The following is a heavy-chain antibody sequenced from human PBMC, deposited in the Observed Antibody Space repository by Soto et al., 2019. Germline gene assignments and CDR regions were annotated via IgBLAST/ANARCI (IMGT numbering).Heavy chain of an antibody. D-gene: IGHD6-13*01. CDR3: ARGPPGSSWYGRFDY. CDR1: GFTFSSYA. Sequence: QVQLVESGGGVVQPGRSLRLSCAASGFTFSSYAMHWVRQAPGKGLEWVAVISYDGSNKYYADSVKGRFTISRDNSKNTLYLQMNSLRAEDTAVYYCARGPPGSSWYGRFDYWGQGTLVTVSS. V-gene: IGHV3-30-3*01. CDR2: ISYDGSNK. J-gene: IGHJ4*02.